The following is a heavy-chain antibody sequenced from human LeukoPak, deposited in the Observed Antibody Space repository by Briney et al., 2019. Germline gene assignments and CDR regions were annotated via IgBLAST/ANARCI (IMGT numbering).Heavy chain of an antibody. J-gene: IGHJ4*02. V-gene: IGHV4-34*01. D-gene: IGHD3-10*02. CDR3: ARGRHGDHVSLFEY. CDR1: GGSFSGYY. Sequence: ASETLSLTCAVYGGSFSGYYWSWIRQPPGKGLEWIGEINHSGSTNYNPSLKSRVTISVDTSKNQFSLKLSSVTAADTAVYFCARGRHGDHVSLFEYWGQGTLVTVSS. CDR2: INHSGST.